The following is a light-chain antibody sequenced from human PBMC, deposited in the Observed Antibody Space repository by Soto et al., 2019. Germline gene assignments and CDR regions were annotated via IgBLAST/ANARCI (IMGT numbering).Light chain of an antibody. V-gene: IGKV3-20*01. Sequence: ETALTQSPGTLSLSPGERVTLSCRTSQSVCSRCFAWYQQKPGQSPRLLIYGASTRATGIPDRFSGSGSGTDFTLTISRLEPEDFAVYYCQHYGTTPWTFGQGTKVAIK. CDR1: QSVCSRC. CDR3: QHYGTTPWT. J-gene: IGKJ1*01. CDR2: GAS.